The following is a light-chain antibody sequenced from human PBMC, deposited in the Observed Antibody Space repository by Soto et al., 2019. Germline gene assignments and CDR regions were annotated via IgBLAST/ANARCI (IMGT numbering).Light chain of an antibody. CDR3: QQYKNWPL. J-gene: IGKJ5*01. Sequence: EIVLTHSPATLSLSPCERATLSFRASQYITIYLAWYQQKPGQAPRLLLYGASTRATGIPVRFSGSGFGTEFTLTISSLQSEDFAVYYCQQYKNWPLFGQGTRLEIK. CDR2: GAS. CDR1: QYITIY. V-gene: IGKV3-15*01.